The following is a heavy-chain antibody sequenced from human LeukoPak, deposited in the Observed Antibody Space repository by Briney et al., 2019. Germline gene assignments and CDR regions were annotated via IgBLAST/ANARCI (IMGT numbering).Heavy chain of an antibody. CDR3: ARDSDYYDSSGYYGY. J-gene: IGHJ4*02. CDR1: GFTLSSYW. Sequence: GGSLRLSCAPSGFTLSSYWMSWVRQAPGKGLEWVANIKQDGSEKYYVDSVKGRFTISRDNAKNSLYLQMNSRRAEDTAVYYCARDSDYYDSSGYYGYWGEGTLVTVSS. D-gene: IGHD3-22*01. V-gene: IGHV3-7*01. CDR2: IKQDGSEK.